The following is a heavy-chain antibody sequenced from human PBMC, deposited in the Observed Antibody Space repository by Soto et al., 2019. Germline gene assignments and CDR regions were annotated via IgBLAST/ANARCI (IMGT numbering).Heavy chain of an antibody. V-gene: IGHV4-31*03. J-gene: IGHJ4*01. Sequence: PSGTLALTCTVSRGCRSSGDHYYGGICQLQGKGLEWIGYVFYTGTTYSNPSLKSRLTISVNTSKNQFSLILSSGTAADTAVYYFAREILRPASYF. CDR3: AREILRPASYF. D-gene: IGHD2-2*01. CDR2: VFYTGTT. CDR1: RGCRSSGDHY.